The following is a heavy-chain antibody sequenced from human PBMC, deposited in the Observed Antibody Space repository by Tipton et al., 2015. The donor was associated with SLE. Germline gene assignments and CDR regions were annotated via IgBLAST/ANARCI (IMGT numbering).Heavy chain of an antibody. V-gene: IGHV3-21*01. D-gene: IGHD7-27*01. CDR1: GFTFNSDS. Sequence: SLRLSCADSGFTFNSDSMSWVRQAPGKGLEWVSFISGRGTYIYYAHSVEGRFTISRDGASVHLQMNSLRVEDTAVYYCTRSSAHVSGASDMWGQGTMVTVSS. CDR2: ISGRGTYI. J-gene: IGHJ3*02. CDR3: TRSSAHVSGASDM.